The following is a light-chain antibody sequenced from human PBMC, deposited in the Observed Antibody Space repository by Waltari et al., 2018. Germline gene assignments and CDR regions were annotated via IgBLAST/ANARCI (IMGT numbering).Light chain of an antibody. CDR1: RTVYSDY. V-gene: IGKV3-20*01. CDR2: GVS. Sequence: DTLLTQSPGTLPFSPGERATLSCRASRTVYSDYLAWYQQKSGQAPSLLIYGVSNRATGVADRFSGSGSGTDFYLTITRLEPEDAAVYFCQHYGGFPWSFGQGTKVEIK. J-gene: IGKJ1*01. CDR3: QHYGGFPWS.